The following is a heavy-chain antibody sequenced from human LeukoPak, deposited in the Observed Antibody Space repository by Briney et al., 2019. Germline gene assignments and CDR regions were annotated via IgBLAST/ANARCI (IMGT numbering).Heavy chain of an antibody. CDR2: IKTDGSDT. CDR1: GFTFSNHW. V-gene: IGHV3-74*01. J-gene: IGHJ4*02. Sequence: PGGSLRLSCAASGFTFSNHWMHWVRQAPGKGLVWVSRIKTDGSDTGYADSVKGRFTISRDNAKDTLYLQMNSLRAEDTAVYYCATDGLASVDKAEGPHYWGQGTLVTVSS. CDR3: ATDGLASVDKAEGPHY. D-gene: IGHD6-13*01.